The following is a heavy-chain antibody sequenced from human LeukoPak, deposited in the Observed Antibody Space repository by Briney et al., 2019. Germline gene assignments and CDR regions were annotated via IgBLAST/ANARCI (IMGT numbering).Heavy chain of an antibody. CDR3: ARSSIAAPYYYYYYMDV. J-gene: IGHJ6*03. Sequence: SQTLSLTCTVSGGSNSSGDYYWSWIRQPPGKGLEWIGYIYYSGSTYYNPSLKSRVTISVDTSKNQFSLKLSSVTAADTTVYYCARSSIAAPYYYYYYMDVWGKGTTVTVSS. CDR2: IYYSGST. V-gene: IGHV4-30-4*08. D-gene: IGHD6-6*01. CDR1: GGSNSSGDYY.